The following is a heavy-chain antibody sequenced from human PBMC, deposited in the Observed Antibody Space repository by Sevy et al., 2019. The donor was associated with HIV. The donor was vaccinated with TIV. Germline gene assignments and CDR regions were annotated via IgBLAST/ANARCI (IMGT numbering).Heavy chain of an antibody. CDR1: GFTFGDYA. Sequence: GGSLRVSCATSGFTFGDYAVSWLRQAPGKGLQWVGFIRSKIYGGTPEYAASVKGRFTISRDDSKSIAYLQMNSLKTSDTAGYYFARLRGTFSPHYYCGMDVWGHGTTVTVSS. J-gene: IGHJ6*02. CDR2: IRSKIYGGTP. V-gene: IGHV3-49*03. D-gene: IGHD3-10*01. CDR3: ARLRGTFSPHYYCGMDV.